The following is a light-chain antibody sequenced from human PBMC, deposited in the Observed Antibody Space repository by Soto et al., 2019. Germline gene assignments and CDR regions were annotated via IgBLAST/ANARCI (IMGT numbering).Light chain of an antibody. V-gene: IGLV4-69*01. CDR2: LSSDGSH. CDR3: KTWDTGIRV. Sequence: QSVLTQSPSASASLGASVKLTCTLRSGHSSYAIAWHQKQTEKGPRYLMKLSSDGSHIKGDGIPDRFSGSSSGAERYLTSSSLQSDYEADSYLKTWDTGIRVFGGGTKVTVL. J-gene: IGLJ2*01. CDR1: SGHSSYA.